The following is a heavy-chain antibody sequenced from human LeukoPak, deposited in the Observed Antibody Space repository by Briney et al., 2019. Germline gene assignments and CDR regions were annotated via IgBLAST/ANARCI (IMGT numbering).Heavy chain of an antibody. CDR3: ARDRGSNYPDY. V-gene: IGHV3-7*01. J-gene: IGHJ4*02. CDR2: IKQDGSEK. D-gene: IGHD3-16*01. CDR1: GFTFSSYW. Sequence: GGSLRLSCAASGFTFSSYWMSWIRQAPGKGLEWVANIKQDGSEKYYVDSVKGRFIISRDNAKNSLYLQMNSLRVEDTAVYYCARDRGSNYPDYWGQGNLVTVSS.